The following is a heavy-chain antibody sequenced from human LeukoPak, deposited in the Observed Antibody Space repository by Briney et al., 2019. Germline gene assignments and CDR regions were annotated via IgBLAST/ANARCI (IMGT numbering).Heavy chain of an antibody. V-gene: IGHV3-30*18. CDR3: AKDRISKSGSYLFDY. CDR2: ISYDGSNK. CDR1: GFTFSSYG. J-gene: IGHJ4*02. D-gene: IGHD1-26*01. Sequence: GGSLRLSCAASGFTFSSYGMHWVRQAPGKGLEWVAVISYDGSNKYYADSVKGRFTISRDNSKNTLYLQMNSLRAEDTAVYYCAKDRISKSGSYLFDYWGQGTLVTVSS.